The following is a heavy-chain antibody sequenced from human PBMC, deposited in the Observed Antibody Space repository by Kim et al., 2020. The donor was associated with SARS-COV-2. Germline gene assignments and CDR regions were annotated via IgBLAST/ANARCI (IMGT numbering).Heavy chain of an antibody. CDR1: GYTFTSYY. D-gene: IGHD2-21*01. CDR3: ARVGGAYFLSRATYCGGDCYSDY. V-gene: IGHV1-46*01. Sequence: ASVKVSCKASGYTFTSYYMHWVRQAPGQGLEWMGIINPSGGSTSYAQKFQGRVTMTRDTSTSTVYMELSSLRSEDTAVYYCARVGGAYFLSRATYCGGDCYSDYWGQGTLVTVSS. CDR2: INPSGGST. J-gene: IGHJ4*02.